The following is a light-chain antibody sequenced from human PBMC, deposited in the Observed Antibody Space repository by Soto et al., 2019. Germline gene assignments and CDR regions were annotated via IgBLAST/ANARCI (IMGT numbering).Light chain of an antibody. Sequence: QSALTQPRSVSGSPGQSVTISCTGTSSDVGGYNYVSWSRQHPGNAPKLMIYDVSKRPSGVPDRFSGSKSGNTASLTISGIQAEDEADYYCCSYAGSYTYVFGTGTKVTVL. CDR1: SSDVGGYNY. J-gene: IGLJ1*01. V-gene: IGLV2-11*01. CDR3: CSYAGSYTYV. CDR2: DVS.